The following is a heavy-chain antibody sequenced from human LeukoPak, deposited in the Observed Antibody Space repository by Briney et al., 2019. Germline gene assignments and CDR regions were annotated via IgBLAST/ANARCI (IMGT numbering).Heavy chain of an antibody. J-gene: IGHJ4*02. CDR3: ARELAARFDY. CDR2: IYYSGST. CDR1: GGSFSGYY. D-gene: IGHD6-6*01. V-gene: IGHV4-59*01. Sequence: SETLSLTCAVYGGSFSGYYWSWIRQPPGKGLEWIGYIYYSGSTNYNPSLKSRVTISVDTSKNQFSLKLSSVTAADTAVYYCARELAARFDYWGQGTLVTVSS.